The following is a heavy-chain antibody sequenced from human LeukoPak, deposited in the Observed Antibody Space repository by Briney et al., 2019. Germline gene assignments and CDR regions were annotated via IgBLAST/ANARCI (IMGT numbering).Heavy chain of an antibody. CDR1: GGSISRYS. J-gene: IGHJ4*02. D-gene: IGHD6-19*01. CDR2: IYYSGST. V-gene: IGHV4-59*01. CDR3: ARGRLARSPYFDY. Sequence: SETLSLTCTVSGGSISRYSWSWIRQPPGKGLEWIGYIYYSGSTDYNPSLKSRVTISVETSKNQFSLNLSSVTAADTAVYYCARGRLARSPYFDYWGQGTLVTVSS.